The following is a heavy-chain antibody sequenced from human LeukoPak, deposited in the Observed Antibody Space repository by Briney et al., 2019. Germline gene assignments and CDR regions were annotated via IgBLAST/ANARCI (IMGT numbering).Heavy chain of an antibody. V-gene: IGHV1-3*03. Sequence: ASVKVSCKASGYIFSDYTMHWVRQAPGQRLEWRGWINVGYGNTKYSQEFQGRVTITRDTSASTAYMELSSLRSEDMAVYYCARSYGDYYSIDYWGQGTLVTVSS. CDR1: GYIFSDYT. D-gene: IGHD4-17*01. CDR2: INVGYGNT. CDR3: ARSYGDYYSIDY. J-gene: IGHJ4*02.